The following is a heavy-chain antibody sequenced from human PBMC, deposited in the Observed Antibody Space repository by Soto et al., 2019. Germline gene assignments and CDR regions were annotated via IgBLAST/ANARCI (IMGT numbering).Heavy chain of an antibody. CDR2: IYDSGST. J-gene: IGHJ4*02. CDR1: GGSVSSSGYY. D-gene: IGHD3-22*01. Sequence: QVQLQESGPRLVKPSETLSLSCTVSGGSVSSSGYYWSWIRQPPGKGLEWIGYIYDSGSTNYNPSLTIRVPSSVDTSENQFSLKLSSVTAADTAVYYCAGPDGSLAYWGQGTLVTVSS. CDR3: AGPDGSLAY. V-gene: IGHV4-61*08.